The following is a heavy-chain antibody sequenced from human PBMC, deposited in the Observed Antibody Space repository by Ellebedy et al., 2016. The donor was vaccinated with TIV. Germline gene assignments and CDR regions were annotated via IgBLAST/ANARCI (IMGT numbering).Heavy chain of an antibody. CDR1: GFTFSSNW. CDR3: ARGRSFN. Sequence: PGGSLRLSCAASGFTFSSNWMSWVRQTPGKGLEWVAYIKQDGSEKYYVDSVKGRFTISRDNAKNSLSLQMNSLRAEDTAVYYCARGRSFNWGQGTLVTVSS. CDR2: IKQDGSEK. V-gene: IGHV3-7*03. D-gene: IGHD3-10*01. J-gene: IGHJ4*02.